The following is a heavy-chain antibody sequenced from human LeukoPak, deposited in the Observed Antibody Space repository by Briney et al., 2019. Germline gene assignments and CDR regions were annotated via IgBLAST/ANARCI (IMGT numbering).Heavy chain of an antibody. Sequence: PSETLSLTCTVSGGSISSYYWSWIRQPPGKGLEWIGYIYYSGSTNYNPSLKSRVTISVDKSKNQFSLKLSSVTAADTAVYYCARASRDVYNSYFDYWGQGTLVTVSS. CDR2: IYYSGST. V-gene: IGHV4-59*12. D-gene: IGHD5-24*01. J-gene: IGHJ4*02. CDR1: GGSISSYY. CDR3: ARASRDVYNSYFDY.